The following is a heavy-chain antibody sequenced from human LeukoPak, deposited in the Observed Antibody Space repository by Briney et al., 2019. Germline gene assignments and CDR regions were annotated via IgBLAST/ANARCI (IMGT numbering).Heavy chain of an antibody. CDR1: GSSISSGGEY. V-gene: IGHV4-31*03. CDR3: AREKTAYYYDRSGFPEGAFDV. Sequence: SETLSLTCTVSGSSISSGGEYWSWLRHLPGKGLEWIGHVYYSGSTYYNPSLESRITMSVDTTENQFSLKLTSVTAADTAVYYCAREKTAYYYDRSGFPEGAFDVWGQGTMVTVSS. J-gene: IGHJ3*01. D-gene: IGHD3-22*01. CDR2: VYYSGST.